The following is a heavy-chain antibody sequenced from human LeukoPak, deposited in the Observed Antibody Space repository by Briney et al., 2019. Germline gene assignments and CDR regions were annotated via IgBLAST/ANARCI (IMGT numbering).Heavy chain of an antibody. CDR1: GFTFSSYG. V-gene: IGHV3-30*18. Sequence: PGGSLRLSCAASGFTFSSYGMHWVRQAPGKGLEWVAVISYDGSNKYYADSVKGRFTISRDNSKNTLYMQMNSVRAEDTAVYYCAKGTTAMVFFDYWGQGTLVTVSS. CDR3: AKGTTAMVFFDY. CDR2: ISYDGSNK. D-gene: IGHD5-18*01. J-gene: IGHJ4*02.